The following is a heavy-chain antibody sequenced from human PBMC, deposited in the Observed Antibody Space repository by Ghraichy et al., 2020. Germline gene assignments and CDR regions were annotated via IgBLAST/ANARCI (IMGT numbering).Heavy chain of an antibody. CDR2: ISYDGSNK. CDR1: GFTFSSYA. J-gene: IGHJ1*01. Sequence: GGSLRLSCAASGFTFSSYAMHWVRQAPGKGLEWVAVISYDGSNKYYADSVKGRFTISRDNSKNTLYLQMNSLRAEDTALDYWARGWYGIAAAGIAGNHQEYFQHWGQGTLVTVSS. V-gene: IGHV3-30-3*01. CDR3: ARGWYGIAAAGIAGNHQEYFQH. D-gene: IGHD6-13*01.